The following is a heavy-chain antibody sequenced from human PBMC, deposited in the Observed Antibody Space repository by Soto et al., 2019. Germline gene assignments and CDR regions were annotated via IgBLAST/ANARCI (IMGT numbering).Heavy chain of an antibody. Sequence: QSGGSLRLSCAASGFTFSSYSMNWVRQAPGKGLEWVAYISFTSTTIYYADSVKGRFTISRDNAKNSLYLQMKSLRDEDTAVYYCARDNGVAGSFDPWGQGTLVTVSS. CDR3: ARDNGVAGSFDP. D-gene: IGHD6-13*01. J-gene: IGHJ5*02. CDR2: ISFTSTTI. V-gene: IGHV3-48*02. CDR1: GFTFSSYS.